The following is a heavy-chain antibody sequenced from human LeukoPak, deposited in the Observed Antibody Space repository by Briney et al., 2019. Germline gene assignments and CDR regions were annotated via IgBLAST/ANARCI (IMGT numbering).Heavy chain of an antibody. CDR3: ARASSGYYWDFDY. V-gene: IGHV4-39*01. CDR1: GGSISSSDYY. Sequence: SETLSLTCTVSGGSISSSDYYWGWIRQPPGKGLEWIGSIYFSGGTYYNPSLKSRVTLSADTSKNQFSLKVTSVTAADTAVYYCARASSGYYWDFDYWGQGALVTVSS. CDR2: IYFSGGT. D-gene: IGHD3-22*01. J-gene: IGHJ4*02.